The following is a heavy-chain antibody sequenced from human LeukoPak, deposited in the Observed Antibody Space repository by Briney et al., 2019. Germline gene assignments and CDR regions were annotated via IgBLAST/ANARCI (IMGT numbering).Heavy chain of an antibody. V-gene: IGHV4-31*03. J-gene: IGHJ4*02. CDR2: IYYSGDT. CDR3: ARVLNYYDNSGYFYFFDY. D-gene: IGHD3-22*01. Sequence: SETLSLTCSVSGASISTSGHYWSWIRQHPGKGLDWIGYIYYSGDTHYNASLRSRVSISVDTSQSQFPLKLSSVTAADTAVYYCARVLNYYDNSGYFYFFDYWGQGTPVTVYS. CDR1: GASISTSGHY.